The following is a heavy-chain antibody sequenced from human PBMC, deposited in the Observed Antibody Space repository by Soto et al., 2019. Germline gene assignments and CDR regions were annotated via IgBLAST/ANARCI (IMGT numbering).Heavy chain of an antibody. CDR3: ARDFGAVAGRGFDD. Sequence: SVKVSCKASGGTFSSYAISWVRQAPGQGLEWMGGIIPIFGTANYAQKFQGRVTITADESTSTAYMELSSLRSEDTAVYYCARDFGAVAGRGFDDWGQRTLVTVSS. CDR2: IIPIFGTA. CDR1: GGTFSSYA. J-gene: IGHJ4*02. V-gene: IGHV1-69*13. D-gene: IGHD6-19*01.